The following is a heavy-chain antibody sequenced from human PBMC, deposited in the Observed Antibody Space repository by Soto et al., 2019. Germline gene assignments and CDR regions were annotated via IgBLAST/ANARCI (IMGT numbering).Heavy chain of an antibody. D-gene: IGHD2-21*01. CDR2: IDPYETGI. J-gene: IGHJ4*02. CDR1: GFTFSGDW. CDR3: TRDNCGARDY. V-gene: IGHV3-74*01. Sequence: EVQLVESGGGLVQPGGSLRLSCTDSGFTFSGDWMHWVRQAPGKGLVWVSRIDPYETGISYADSVKGRFTISRDNAKSTLYLQMNSLRDEDTAVYYCTRDNCGARDYWGQGTLVTVSS.